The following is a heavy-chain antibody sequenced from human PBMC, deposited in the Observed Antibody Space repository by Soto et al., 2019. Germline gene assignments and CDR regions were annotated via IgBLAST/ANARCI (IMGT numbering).Heavy chain of an antibody. CDR1: GFTFSSYG. CDR2: ISYDGSNK. V-gene: IGHV3-30*18. Sequence: LRLSCAASGFTFSSYGMHWVRQAPGKGLEWVAVISYDGSNKYYADSVKGRFTISRDNSKNTLYLQMNSLRAEDTAVYYCAKAPVREMATICDYWGQGTLVTVSS. CDR3: AKAPVREMATICDY. D-gene: IGHD5-12*01. J-gene: IGHJ4*02.